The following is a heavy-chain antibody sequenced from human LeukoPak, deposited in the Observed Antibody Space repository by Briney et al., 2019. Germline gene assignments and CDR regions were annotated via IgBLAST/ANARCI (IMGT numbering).Heavy chain of an antibody. CDR3: AREQTGGATNIDY. D-gene: IGHD1-26*01. Sequence: PGGSLRLSCAASGFTFSSYWMSWVRQAPGKGLEWVANIKQDGSEKYYVDSVKGRFTISRDNAKNSLYLQMNSLRAEDTAVYYCAREQTGGATNIDYWGQGTVVTVSS. CDR2: IKQDGSEK. CDR1: GFTFSSYW. J-gene: IGHJ4*02. V-gene: IGHV3-7*01.